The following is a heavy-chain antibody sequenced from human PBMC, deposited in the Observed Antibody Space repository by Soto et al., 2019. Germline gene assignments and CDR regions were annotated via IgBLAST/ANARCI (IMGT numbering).Heavy chain of an antibody. D-gene: IGHD3-22*01. CDR1: GGSISSYY. CDR2: VYNSGNT. J-gene: IGHJ3*02. Sequence: SETLSLTCTVSGGSISSYYWSWIRQPPGKGLEWIGYVYNSGNTNYNPSLKSRVTISADMSRNRFSLKLSSVTAADTAVYYCARGISSAPDVFDIWGQGTMVNVS. V-gene: IGHV4-59*08. CDR3: ARGISSAPDVFDI.